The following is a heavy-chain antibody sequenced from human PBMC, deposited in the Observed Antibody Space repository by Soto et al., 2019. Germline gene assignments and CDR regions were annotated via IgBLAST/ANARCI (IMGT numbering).Heavy chain of an antibody. D-gene: IGHD2-2*01. J-gene: IGHJ4*02. V-gene: IGHV4-39*01. CDR1: GGSISSSSYY. CDR2: IYYSGST. CDR3: AGTHIVVVPDYSGRVDY. Sequence: SETLSLTCTVSGGSISSSSYYWGWIRQPPGKGLERIGSIYYSGSTYYNPSLKSRVTISVDTSKNQFSLKLSSVTAADTAVYYRAGTHIVVVPDYSGRVDYWGQGTLVTVS.